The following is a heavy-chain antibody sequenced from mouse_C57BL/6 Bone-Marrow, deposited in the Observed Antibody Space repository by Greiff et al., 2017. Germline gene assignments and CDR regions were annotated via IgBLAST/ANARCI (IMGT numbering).Heavy chain of an antibody. Sequence: QVQLQQSGAELVKPGASVKISCKASGYAFSSYWMNWVKQRPGKGLEWIGQIYPGDGDTNYNGKFKGKATLTADKSSSTAYMQLSSLTSEDSAVYFCARYSNPYYAMDYGGQGTSVTVSS. CDR3: ARYSNPYYAMDY. CDR2: IYPGDGDT. J-gene: IGHJ4*01. D-gene: IGHD2-5*01. V-gene: IGHV1-80*01. CDR1: GYAFSSYW.